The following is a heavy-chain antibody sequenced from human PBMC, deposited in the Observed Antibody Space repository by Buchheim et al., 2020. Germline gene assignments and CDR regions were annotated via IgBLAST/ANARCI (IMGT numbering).Heavy chain of an antibody. Sequence: EVQLVESGGGLVQPGGSLRLSCAASGFTFSSYDMNWVRQGTDKGLEWVSAISTAGDTYYLGSVKRRFTISRENAKNSLYLQMNSLRDGDTAVYYCVRDGGPWGQG. CDR1: GFTFSSYD. CDR2: ISTAGDT. V-gene: IGHV3-13*01. CDR3: VRDGGP. D-gene: IGHD3-16*01. J-gene: IGHJ5*02.